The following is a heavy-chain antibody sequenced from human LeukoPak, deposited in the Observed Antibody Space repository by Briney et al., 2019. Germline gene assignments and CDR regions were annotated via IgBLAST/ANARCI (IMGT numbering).Heavy chain of an antibody. D-gene: IGHD1/OR15-1a*01. CDR1: GFTFSSYG. CDR3: AKVATPNTLDALDI. V-gene: IGHV3-23*01. Sequence: GGSLRLSCAASGFTFSSYGMTWVRQAPGKGLEWVSLISLSDSIFYADSVKGRFTISRDNSKSTVHLQMDGLRVDDTAVYYCAKVATPNTLDALDIWGQGTMVTVSS. J-gene: IGHJ3*02. CDR2: ISLSDSI.